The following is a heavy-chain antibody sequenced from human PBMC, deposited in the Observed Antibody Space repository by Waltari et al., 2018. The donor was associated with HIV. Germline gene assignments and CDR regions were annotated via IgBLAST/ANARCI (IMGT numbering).Heavy chain of an antibody. D-gene: IGHD3-10*01. CDR3: VTSAPFNY. J-gene: IGHJ4*02. Sequence: EVQLVESGGGLVLPGESLRLSCVASGFTLSGDWLHWVREVPGKRLVWVSRINSDGTTTLYVDSVKGRFTISRDDAKNTLYLQMNNLRAEDTAIYYCVTSAPFNYWGQGTLVTVSS. CDR2: INSDGTTT. CDR1: GFTLSGDW. V-gene: IGHV3-74*01.